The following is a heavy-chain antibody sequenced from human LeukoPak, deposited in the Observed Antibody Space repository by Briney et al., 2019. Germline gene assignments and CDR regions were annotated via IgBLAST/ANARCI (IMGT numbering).Heavy chain of an antibody. V-gene: IGHV4-59*01. D-gene: IGHD3-16*02. CDR2: IYYSGST. CDR1: GGSISSYY. J-gene: IGHJ5*02. Sequence: SPSETLSLTCTVSGGSISSYYWSWIRQPPGKGLEWIGYIYYSGSTNYNPSLKSRVTISVDTSKNQFSLKLSSVTAADTAVYYCAGSYYDYVRGSYRYGNNWFDPWGQGTLVTVSS. CDR3: AGSYYDYVRGSYRYGNNWFDP.